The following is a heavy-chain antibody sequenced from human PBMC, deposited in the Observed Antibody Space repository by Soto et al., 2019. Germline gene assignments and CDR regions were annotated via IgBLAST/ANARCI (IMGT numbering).Heavy chain of an antibody. V-gene: IGHV1-69*01. CDR3: ARDGSGYRSRASPMDV. D-gene: IGHD3-22*01. J-gene: IGHJ6*02. Sequence: QVQLVQSGAKVKKPGTSVKVSCKASGDTFSSYAISWVRKAPGQGLEWMGGIIPIFGTANYAQKFQGRVTITADESTSTAYMELSSLRSEDTAVYYCARDGSGYRSRASPMDVWGQGTTVTVSS. CDR2: IIPIFGTA. CDR1: GDTFSSYA.